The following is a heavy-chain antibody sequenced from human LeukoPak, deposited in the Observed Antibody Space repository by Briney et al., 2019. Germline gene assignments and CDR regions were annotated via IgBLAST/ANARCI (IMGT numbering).Heavy chain of an antibody. CDR2: IYYSGST. CDR1: GGSISSGGYY. CDR3: ARAGWEQLEVFDY. Sequence: SQTLSLTCTVSGGSISSGGYYWSWIRQHPGKGLEWIGYIYYSGSTYYNPSLKSRVTISVDTSKNQFSLKLSSVAAADTVVYYCARAGWEQLEVFDYWGQGTLVTVSS. J-gene: IGHJ4*02. D-gene: IGHD6-6*01. V-gene: IGHV4-31*03.